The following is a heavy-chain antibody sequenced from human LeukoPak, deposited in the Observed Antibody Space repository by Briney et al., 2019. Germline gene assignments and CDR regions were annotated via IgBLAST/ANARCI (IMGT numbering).Heavy chain of an antibody. CDR3: ARDFWSGYYYIDV. Sequence: PGGSLRLSCAASGFSVSNNYMSSVRQAPGKGLEWVSVIFSGGRTYYADSVKGRFTISRDNAKNSLYLQMNSLRAEDTAVYYCARDFWSGYYYIDVWGKGTTVTVSS. V-gene: IGHV3-53*01. D-gene: IGHD3-3*01. CDR1: GFSVSNNY. CDR2: IFSGGRT. J-gene: IGHJ6*03.